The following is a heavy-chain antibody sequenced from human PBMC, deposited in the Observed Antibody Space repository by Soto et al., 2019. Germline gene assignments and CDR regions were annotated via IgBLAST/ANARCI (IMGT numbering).Heavy chain of an antibody. D-gene: IGHD6-13*01. V-gene: IGHV2-5*02. CDR3: AHRRIAMTQNCFDP. CDR1: GFSLSASGVG. J-gene: IGHJ5*02. CDR2: IYWDDDK. Sequence: QITLKESGPPLVKPTQTLTLTCTFSGFSLSASGVGVGWIRQPPGKALEWLALIYWDDDKRYSPSLKSRLTITKDTSKKQVVLTMTNMDPADTATYYCAHRRIAMTQNCFDPWGQGTLVTVSS.